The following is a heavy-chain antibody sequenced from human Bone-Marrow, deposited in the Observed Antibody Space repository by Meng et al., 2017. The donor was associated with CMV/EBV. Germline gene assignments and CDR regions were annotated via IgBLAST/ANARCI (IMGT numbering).Heavy chain of an antibody. Sequence: GESLKISCAASGFTFSSYAMSWVRQAPGKGLEWVSVIYSGGSSTYYADSVKGRFTISRDNSKNTLYLQMNSLRAEDTAVYYCAKRPRGSSSWTPFDYWGQGTLVTVSS. J-gene: IGHJ4*02. D-gene: IGHD6-13*01. CDR1: GFTFSSYA. CDR2: IYSGGSST. CDR3: AKRPRGSSSWTPFDY. V-gene: IGHV3-23*03.